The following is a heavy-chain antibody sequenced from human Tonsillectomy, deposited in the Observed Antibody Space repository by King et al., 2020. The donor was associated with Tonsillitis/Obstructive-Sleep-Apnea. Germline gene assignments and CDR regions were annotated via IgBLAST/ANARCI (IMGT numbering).Heavy chain of an antibody. Sequence: QLVQSGAEVMQPGSSVKGSCKASGGEFSSHAFRWVREAPGEGLEWLGGNLPAIGRANYLQKFQGRVTITAEENTNTVDMAIHSLTSKDTAVYYCVACYGAHWYFPLWGRGTLVTVSS. V-gene: IGHV1-69*12. J-gene: IGHJ2*01. CDR3: VACYGAHWYFPL. CDR2: NLPAIGRA. CDR1: GGEFSSHA. D-gene: IGHD3-16*01.